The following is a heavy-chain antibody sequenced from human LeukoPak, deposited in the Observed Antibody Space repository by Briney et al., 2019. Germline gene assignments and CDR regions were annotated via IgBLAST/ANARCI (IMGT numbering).Heavy chain of an antibody. J-gene: IGHJ6*02. CDR3: ARDPVYCSSTSCYIADYYGMDV. V-gene: IGHV1-18*01. CDR2: ISAYNGNT. D-gene: IGHD2-2*02. CDR1: GYTFTSYG. Sequence: GASVKVSCKASGYTFTSYGISWVRQAPGQGLEWMGWISAYNGNTNYAQKLQGRVTMTTDTSTSTAYMELRSLRSDDTAVYYCARDPVYCSSTSCYIADYYGMDVWGQGTTVTVSS.